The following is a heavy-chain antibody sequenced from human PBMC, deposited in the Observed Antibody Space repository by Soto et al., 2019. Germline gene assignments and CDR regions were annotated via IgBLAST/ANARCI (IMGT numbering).Heavy chain of an antibody. J-gene: IGHJ6*03. CDR2: ISGFNGNT. CDR3: ARDRGVAPPVAGNTHYYYYMDV. Sequence: QDQLVQSGAEVKKPGASVTVSCKASGYSFTNYGITSVRQAPGQGLEWMGWISGFNGNTHYAQKLQGRVTMTTDASTSTAYMELRSLRSDDTAVYYCARDRGVAPPVAGNTHYYYYMDVWGKGTTVTVSS. V-gene: IGHV1-18*01. CDR1: GYSFTNYG. D-gene: IGHD6-19*01.